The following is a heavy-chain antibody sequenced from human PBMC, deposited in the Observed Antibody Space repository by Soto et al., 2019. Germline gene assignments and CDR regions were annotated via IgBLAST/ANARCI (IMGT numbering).Heavy chain of an antibody. V-gene: IGHV2-70*04. CDR1: GFSLSTSGMR. D-gene: IGHD1-26*01. CDR2: IDWDDDK. Sequence: SGPTLVNPTQTLTLTCTFSGFSLSTSGMRVSWIRQPPGKALEWLARIDWDDDKFYSTSLKTRLTISKDTSKNQVVLTMTNMDPVATATYYCARIIGGGYYYGMDVWGQGTTVTVSS. J-gene: IGHJ6*02. CDR3: ARIIGGGYYYGMDV.